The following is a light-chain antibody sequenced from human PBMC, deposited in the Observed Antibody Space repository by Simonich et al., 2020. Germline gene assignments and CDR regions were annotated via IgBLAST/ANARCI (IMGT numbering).Light chain of an antibody. CDR1: SSDVGSYNL. CDR3: CSYAGSSTLV. CDR2: EGS. V-gene: IGLV2-23*01. J-gene: IGLJ2*01. Sequence: QSALTQPASVSGSPGQSITISCTGTSSDVGSYNLGSWYQQHSGKAPKLMIYEGSQRPSGFSNRFSGSKSGNTASLTISGLQAEDEADYYCCSYAGSSTLVFGGGSKLTVL.